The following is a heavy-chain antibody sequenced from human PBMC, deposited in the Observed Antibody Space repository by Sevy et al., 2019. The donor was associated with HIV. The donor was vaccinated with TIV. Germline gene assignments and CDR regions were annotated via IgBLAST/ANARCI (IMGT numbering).Heavy chain of an antibody. CDR1: GFIFRNYA. Sequence: GGSLRLSCEASGFIFRNYAMNWVRQAPGKGLEWVSTISGSGGSTSYADSVKGWFTISRDNSKNTLYLQMNSLRAEDTAVYYCTKDGLSGDYFWGQGTRVTVSS. D-gene: IGHD4-17*01. V-gene: IGHV3-23*01. CDR2: ISGSGGST. J-gene: IGHJ4*02. CDR3: TKDGLSGDYF.